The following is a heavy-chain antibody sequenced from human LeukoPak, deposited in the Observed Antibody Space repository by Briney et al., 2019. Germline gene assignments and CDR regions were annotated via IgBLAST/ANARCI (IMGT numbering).Heavy chain of an antibody. CDR1: GGSISSYY. D-gene: IGHD6-6*01. CDR2: IYYSGST. J-gene: IGHJ4*02. Sequence: AVTLSLTCTVSGGSISSYYWSWIRQPPGKGLEWIGYIYYSGSTNYNPSLKSRVTISVDTSKNQFSLKLSSVTAADTAVYYCARRYSSLSDFDYWGQGTLVILSS. V-gene: IGHV4-59*08. CDR3: ARRYSSLSDFDY.